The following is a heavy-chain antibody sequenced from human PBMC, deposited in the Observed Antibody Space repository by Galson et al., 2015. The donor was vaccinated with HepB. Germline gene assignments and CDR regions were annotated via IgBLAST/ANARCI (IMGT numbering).Heavy chain of an antibody. CDR3: ARDPGRLAARPFDF. D-gene: IGHD6-6*01. CDR1: GFNFRTYT. J-gene: IGHJ4*02. V-gene: IGHV3-21*06. Sequence: SLRLSCAASGFNFRTYTINWVRQTPGKGLEWVSSITPDGDDIYYADSVKARFTISRDNSKNSVSLHMNSLRGDDTALYFCARDPGRLAARPFDFWGQGTQVTVSS. CDR2: ITPDGDDI.